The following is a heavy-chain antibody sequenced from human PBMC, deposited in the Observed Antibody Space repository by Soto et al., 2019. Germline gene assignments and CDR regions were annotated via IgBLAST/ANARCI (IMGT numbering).Heavy chain of an antibody. CDR1: GYSFTSYW. CDR2: IYPGDSDT. V-gene: IGHV5-51*01. CDR3: AGGGVRGVITRTRDYYGMDV. Sequence: PGESLKISCKGSGYSFTSYWIGWVRQTPGKGLEWMGIIYPGDSDTRYSPSFQGQVTISADKSISTAYLQWSSLKASDTAMYYCAGGGVRGVITRTRDYYGMDVWGQGTTVTVSS. J-gene: IGHJ6*02. D-gene: IGHD3-10*01.